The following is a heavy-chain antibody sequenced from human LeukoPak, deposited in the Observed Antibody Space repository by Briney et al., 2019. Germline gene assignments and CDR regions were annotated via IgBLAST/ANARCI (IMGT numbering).Heavy chain of an antibody. CDR1: GGSISSGGYS. Sequence: SQTLSLTCAVSGGSISSGGYSWTWIRQPPGKGLEWIGYIYHSGSTYYNPSLKSRVTISVDRSKDQSSLKLSSVTAADTAVYYCARENYGMDVWGQGTTVTVSS. V-gene: IGHV4-30-2*01. J-gene: IGHJ6*02. CDR2: IYHSGST. CDR3: ARENYGMDV.